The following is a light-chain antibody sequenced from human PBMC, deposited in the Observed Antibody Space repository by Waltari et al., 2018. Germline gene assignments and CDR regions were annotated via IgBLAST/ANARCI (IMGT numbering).Light chain of an antibody. CDR2: TAS. V-gene: IGKV1-5*03. CDR1: QTIRNW. Sequence: DVQMTQSPSSLSASVGDTLTITCRASQTIRNWLAWFQQKPGKAPKLLIHTASSLQAGVPSRFTGSGSGTDFTLTIRSLQPEDFGNYFCRQYYSGPLTFGGGTRIEIK. J-gene: IGKJ4*01. CDR3: RQYYSGPLT.